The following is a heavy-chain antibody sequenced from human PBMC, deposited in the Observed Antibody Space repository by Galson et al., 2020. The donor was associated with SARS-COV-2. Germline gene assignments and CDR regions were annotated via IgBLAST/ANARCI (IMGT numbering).Heavy chain of an antibody. CDR2: ISSTIGST. CDR3: TKDRLTTPMPGVIEY. J-gene: IGHJ4*02. CDR1: GLTFSNYA. Sequence: GGSLRLSCEASGLTFSNYAMGWVRQAPGKGLEWVSGISSTIGSTNYADSVKGRFTISRDNSRNILYLQMNRLKAEDTAVYYCTKDRLTTPMPGVIEYWGQGTLVTGSS. V-gene: IGHV3-23*01. D-gene: IGHD2-8*01.